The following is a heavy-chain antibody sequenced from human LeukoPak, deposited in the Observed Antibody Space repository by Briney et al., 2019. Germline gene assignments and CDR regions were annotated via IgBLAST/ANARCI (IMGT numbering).Heavy chain of an antibody. CDR1: GGSISRGDYY. CDR3: ARDGGRDGYHPRWFDP. V-gene: IGHV4-30-4*08. CDR2: IYYSGST. Sequence: SQTLSLTCTVSGGSISRGDYYWSWIRQPPGKGVEWIVYIYYSGSTYYNPSLKSRVTISVDTSKNQFSLKLSSVTAADTAVYYCARDGGRDGYHPRWFDPWGQGTLVTVSS. D-gene: IGHD5-24*01. J-gene: IGHJ5*02.